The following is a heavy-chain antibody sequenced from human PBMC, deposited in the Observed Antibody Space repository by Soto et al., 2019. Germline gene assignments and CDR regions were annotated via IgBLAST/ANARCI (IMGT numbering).Heavy chain of an antibody. J-gene: IGHJ4*02. V-gene: IGHV1-69*06. CDR3: AREANWNSERGFDY. Sequence: SVKVSCKASGGTFSSFATNWVRQALGQGLEWMGGIMPMIDTAKYEQKFHGRLTISADTSTNTAYMELRSLSSEDTAIYFCAREANWNSERGFDYWGQGTPVTVSS. CDR1: GGTFSSFA. D-gene: IGHD1-7*01. CDR2: IMPMIDTA.